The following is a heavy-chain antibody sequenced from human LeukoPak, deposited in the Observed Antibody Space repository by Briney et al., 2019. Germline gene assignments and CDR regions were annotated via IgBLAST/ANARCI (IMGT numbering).Heavy chain of an antibody. CDR3: ASGIVATRDY. CDR2: INADGNNT. Sequence: PGGSLRLSCGASGFTFSNYWMHWVRQAPGKGLVWVSRINADGNNTNYADSVKGRFTISRDNAKNTLYLQMNSLRAEDTAVYYCASGIVATRDYWGQGTLVTLSS. V-gene: IGHV3-74*01. D-gene: IGHD5-12*01. J-gene: IGHJ4*02. CDR1: GFTFSNYW.